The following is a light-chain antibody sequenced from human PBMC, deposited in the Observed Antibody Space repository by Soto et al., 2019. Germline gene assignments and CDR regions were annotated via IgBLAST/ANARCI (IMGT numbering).Light chain of an antibody. CDR1: ESVNIW. CDR3: QQYHRSSRT. Sequence: DIQMTQSPSILSASVGERVTITCRANESVNIWLAWYQQKPGQAPKLLIQKASTLQSGVPSRFGGGGSGTAFTLTISNLQPEDFATYYCQQYHRSSRTFGQGTKVDIK. CDR2: KAS. V-gene: IGKV1-5*03. J-gene: IGKJ1*01.